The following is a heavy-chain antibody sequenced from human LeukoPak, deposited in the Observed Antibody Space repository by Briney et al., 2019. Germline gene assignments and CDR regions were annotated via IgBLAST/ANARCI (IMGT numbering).Heavy chain of an antibody. J-gene: IGHJ4*02. Sequence: GGSLRLSCAASGFTFSSYSMNWVRQAPGKGLEWVSYISSSGSTIYYADSVKGRFTISRDNAKNSLYLQMNSLRAEDTAVYYCAIQYGYFDYWGQGTLVTVSS. CDR3: AIQYGYFDY. CDR2: ISSSGSTI. D-gene: IGHD4-11*01. V-gene: IGHV3-48*04. CDR1: GFTFSSYS.